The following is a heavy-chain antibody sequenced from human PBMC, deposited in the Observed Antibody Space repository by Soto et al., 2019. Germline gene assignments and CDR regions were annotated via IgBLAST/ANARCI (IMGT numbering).Heavy chain of an antibody. Sequence: PSETLSLTCAVSGYSISSGSYWAWIRQPPGRGLEWIGSLYHIGSTHYNTSLKSRVTISVDTSKNHFSLELSSVTAADTAIYCCRSSTSCYDESCVDVWGQGTMVTVSS. J-gene: IGHJ6*02. CDR1: GYSISSGSY. CDR3: RSSTSCYDESCVDV. V-gene: IGHV4-38-2*01. D-gene: IGHD2-2*01. CDR2: LYHIGST.